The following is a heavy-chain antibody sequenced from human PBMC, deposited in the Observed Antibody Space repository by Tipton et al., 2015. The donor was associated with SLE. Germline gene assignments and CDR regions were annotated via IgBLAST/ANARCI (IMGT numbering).Heavy chain of an antibody. V-gene: IGHV4-39*07. CDR1: GGSINSPNYF. Sequence: LRLSCSVSGGSINSPNYFWGWIRQPPGTGLEWIGSIYYSGITYYNLALRSRVTISIDTSKNQFSLRLNSVTAADTAVYYCAPMPRLFGSGWWEAFDICGQGTLVTVSS. J-gene: IGHJ3*02. D-gene: IGHD6-19*01. CDR3: APMPRLFGSGWWEAFDI. CDR2: IYYSGIT.